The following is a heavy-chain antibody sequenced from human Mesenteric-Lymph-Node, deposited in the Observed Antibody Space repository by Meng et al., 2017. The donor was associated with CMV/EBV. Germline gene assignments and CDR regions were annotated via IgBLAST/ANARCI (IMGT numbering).Heavy chain of an antibody. CDR1: GGTPSSYT. Sequence: QVQLVQSGAEVKKPGSSVKASCKASGGTPSSYTISWVRQAPGQGLEWMGRLIPILGIANYAEKFQGRVTITADKSTSTAYMELGSLRSEDTAVYYCAGGIAAAGSRWFDPWGQGTLVTVSS. CDR2: LIPILGIA. D-gene: IGHD6-13*01. J-gene: IGHJ5*02. CDR3: AGGIAAAGSRWFDP. V-gene: IGHV1-69*02.